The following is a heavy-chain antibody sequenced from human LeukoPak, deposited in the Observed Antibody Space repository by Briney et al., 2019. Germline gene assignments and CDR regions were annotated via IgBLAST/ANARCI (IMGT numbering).Heavy chain of an antibody. Sequence: SETLSLTCTVSGGSISDYYWMWIRQPAGKALEWIGHIYNGGSTKYNPSLKSRVTMSVDTSKNQFSLKLSSVTATDTAVYYCARATDFWSAYDYWGQGTVVTVSS. CDR2: IYNGGST. D-gene: IGHD3-3*01. J-gene: IGHJ4*02. CDR3: ARATDFWSAYDY. V-gene: IGHV4-4*07. CDR1: GGSISDYY.